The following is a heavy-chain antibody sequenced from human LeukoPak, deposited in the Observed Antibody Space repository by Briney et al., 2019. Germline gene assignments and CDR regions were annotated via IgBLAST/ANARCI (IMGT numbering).Heavy chain of an antibody. V-gene: IGHV3-7*01. J-gene: IGHJ2*01. Sequence: DSVKGRFTVSRDNAKNSLSLQMNSLRAEDTAVYYCARDRRGSSASWYFDLWGRGTLVTVSS. D-gene: IGHD3-10*01. CDR3: ARDRRGSSASWYFDL.